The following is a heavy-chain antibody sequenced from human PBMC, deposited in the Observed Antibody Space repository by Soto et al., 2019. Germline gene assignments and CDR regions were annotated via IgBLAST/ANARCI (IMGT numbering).Heavy chain of an antibody. D-gene: IGHD2-15*01. CDR3: ASSFGVEVADPFDY. J-gene: IGHJ4*02. CDR1: GGSISSYY. CDR2: ISYSGST. V-gene: IGHV4-59*01. Sequence: SKNLYLTCTVFGGSISSYYWSWIRQPPGKGLDWIEYISYSGSTKYKASLKSRVTISVHMSKHHFSLKLISVNAADTAVYYCASSFGVEVADPFDYWGQGTLVTVSS.